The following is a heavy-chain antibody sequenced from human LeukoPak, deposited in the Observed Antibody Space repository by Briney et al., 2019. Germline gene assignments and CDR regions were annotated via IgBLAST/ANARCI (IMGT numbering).Heavy chain of an antibody. CDR1: GFTFSDYY. D-gene: IGHD6-19*01. V-gene: IGHV3-30*02. CDR3: AKATVQRQWLCLHY. Sequence: PGGSLRLSCAASGFTFSDYYMSWIRQAPGKGLEWVAFIRYDGSNKYYADSVKGRFTISRDNSKNTLYLQMNSLRAEDTAVYYCAKATVQRQWLCLHYWGQGTLVTVSS. J-gene: IGHJ4*02. CDR2: IRYDGSNK.